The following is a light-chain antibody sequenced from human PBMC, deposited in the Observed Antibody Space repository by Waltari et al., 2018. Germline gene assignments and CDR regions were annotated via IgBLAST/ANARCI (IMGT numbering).Light chain of an antibody. J-gene: IGKJ5*01. V-gene: IGKV1-8*01. CDR2: AAS. Sequence: AIRMTQSPSSLSASTGARVPITCRANQGISSYLAWYQQKPGKAPKLLIYAASTLQTGVPSRFSGSGSGTDFTLTISCLQSEDFATYYCQQYYTYPISFGQGTRLEIK. CDR3: QQYYTYPIS. CDR1: QGISSY.